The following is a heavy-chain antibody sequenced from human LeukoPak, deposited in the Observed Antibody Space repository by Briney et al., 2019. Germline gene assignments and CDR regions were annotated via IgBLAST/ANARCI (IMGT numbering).Heavy chain of an antibody. J-gene: IGHJ6*03. V-gene: IGHV1-69*06. D-gene: IGHD2-21*01. CDR3: ARDPVDPDYYYYYMDV. Sequence: WASVKVSCKASGGTFSSYAISWVRQAPGQGLEWMGGIIPIFGTANYAQKFQGRVTITADKSTSTAYMELSRLRSDDTAVYYCARDPVDPDYYYYYMDVWGKGTTVTVSS. CDR2: IIPIFGTA. CDR1: GGTFSSYA.